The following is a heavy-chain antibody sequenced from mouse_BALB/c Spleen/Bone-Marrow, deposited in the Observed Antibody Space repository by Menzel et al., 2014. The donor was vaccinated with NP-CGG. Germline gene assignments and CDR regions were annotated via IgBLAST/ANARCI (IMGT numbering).Heavy chain of an antibody. V-gene: IGHV1S81*02. Sequence: VKLMESGAELVKPGASVKLSCKASGYTFTSYYMYWVKQRPGQGLEWIGEINPSNGGTNFNGKFKSKATLTVDKSSSTAYMQLSSLTSEDSAVYYCTRSTMITYCDYWGQGTPLTVSS. J-gene: IGHJ2*01. CDR2: INPSNGGT. CDR1: GYTFTSYY. D-gene: IGHD2-4*01. CDR3: TRSTMITYCDY.